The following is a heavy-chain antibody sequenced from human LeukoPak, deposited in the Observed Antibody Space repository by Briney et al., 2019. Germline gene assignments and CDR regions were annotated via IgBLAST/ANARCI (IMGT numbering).Heavy chain of an antibody. CDR3: ARLALGGSGSYYKNWFDP. CDR1: GGSISGYY. J-gene: IGHJ5*02. CDR2: MYYSGAN. D-gene: IGHD3-10*01. V-gene: IGHV4-59*08. Sequence: PSETLSLTCKVSGGSISGYYWSWIRQSPGKGLEWIGYMYYSGANNGNPSLKSRVTISIDTSKSQFSLDLSSVTAADTAIYYCARLALGGSGSYYKNWFDPWGQGILVTVSS.